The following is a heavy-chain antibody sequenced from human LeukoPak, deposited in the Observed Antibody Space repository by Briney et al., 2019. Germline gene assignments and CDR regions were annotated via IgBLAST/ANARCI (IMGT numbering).Heavy chain of an antibody. V-gene: IGHV3-53*01. CDR1: GFTVSSNY. CDR3: AREFGVSGVWGGAFDY. Sequence: GGSLRLSCAASGFTVSSNYMSWVRQAPGKGLEWVSVIYSGGSTYYADSVKGRFTISRDNSKNTLYLQMNSLRAEDTAVYYCAREFGVSGVWGGAFDYWGQGTLVTVSS. J-gene: IGHJ4*02. CDR2: IYSGGST. D-gene: IGHD3-16*01.